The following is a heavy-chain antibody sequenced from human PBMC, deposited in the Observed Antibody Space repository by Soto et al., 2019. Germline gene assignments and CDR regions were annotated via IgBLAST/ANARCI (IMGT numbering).Heavy chain of an antibody. CDR3: AKPRPNVYYYFGIDV. J-gene: IGHJ6*02. CDR2: ISFDGKNK. CDR1: GIPFSSSG. D-gene: IGHD3-10*02. V-gene: IGHV3-30*18. Sequence: QVQLVESGGGVVQPGRSLRLSCAASGIPFSSSGMNWVRQAPGKWLEWVAVISFDGKNKYYADSVKGRFTISRDNSNNTLYLQMNSLRAEDKAVYYCAKPRPNVYYYFGIDVWGQGTTVTVSS.